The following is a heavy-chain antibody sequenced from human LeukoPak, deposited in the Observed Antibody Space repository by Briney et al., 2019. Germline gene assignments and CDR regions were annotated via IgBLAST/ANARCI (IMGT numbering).Heavy chain of an antibody. V-gene: IGHV3-30-3*01. D-gene: IGHD1-14*01. CDR1: GFTFSSYA. CDR2: ISYDGSNK. Sequence: GGSLRLSCAASGFTFSSYAMHWVRQAPGKGLEWVAVISYDGSNKYYADSVKGRFTISRDNSKNTLYLQMNSLRAEDTAVYYCARTGHQSTYYWGQGTLVTVSS. J-gene: IGHJ4*02. CDR3: ARTGHQSTYY.